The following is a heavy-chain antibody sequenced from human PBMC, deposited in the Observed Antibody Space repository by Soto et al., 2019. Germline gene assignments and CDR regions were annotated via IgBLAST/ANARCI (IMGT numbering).Heavy chain of an antibody. Sequence: GASVKVSCKASGYNFKSYGISWVRQAPGQGLEWMGWISPYNGNTDDAQKLQGRVTMTTDTSTSTAYMELRSLRSDDTAVYYCARDRGALSTLVMAPRRYFDYWGQGTLVTVSS. D-gene: IGHD1-26*01. CDR1: GYNFKSYG. CDR3: ARDRGALSTLVMAPRRYFDY. CDR2: ISPYNGNT. J-gene: IGHJ4*02. V-gene: IGHV1-18*01.